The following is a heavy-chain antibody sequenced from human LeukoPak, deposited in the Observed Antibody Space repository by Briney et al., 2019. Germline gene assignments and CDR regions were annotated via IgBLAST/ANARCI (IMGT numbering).Heavy chain of an antibody. CDR2: IDPDGSEK. V-gene: IGHV3-7*01. Sequence: GGSLRLSCAASGFTFNSYWMSWVRQAPGKGLEWVANIDPDGSEKQYGDSVKGRFTTSRDNAKNSLYLQMNSLRAEDTAIYYCARIYYFGDNNWRYFDNWGQGTLVSVSS. CDR1: GFTFNSYW. J-gene: IGHJ4*02. CDR3: ARIYYFGDNNWRYFDN. D-gene: IGHD3-10*01.